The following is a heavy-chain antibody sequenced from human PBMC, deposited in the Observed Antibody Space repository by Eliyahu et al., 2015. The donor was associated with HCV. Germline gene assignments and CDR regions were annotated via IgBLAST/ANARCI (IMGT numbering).Heavy chain of an antibody. CDR3: AKENSPRVGQHFDY. CDR2: ISFEGGTK. V-gene: IGHV3-30*18. CDR1: GFSFSSYG. J-gene: IGHJ4*02. Sequence: QVQLVESGGAVVQPGRSLRLSCAASGFSFSSYGMQWVRQAPGKGPEWVAVISFEGGTKFYADSVKGRFTISRDNSKNTLDLQMNDLRIEDTAVYYCAKENSPRVGQHFDYWGQGTLVTVSS. D-gene: IGHD1/OR15-1a*01.